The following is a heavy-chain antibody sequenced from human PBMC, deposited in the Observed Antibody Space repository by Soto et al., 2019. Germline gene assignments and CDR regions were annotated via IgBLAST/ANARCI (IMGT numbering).Heavy chain of an antibody. J-gene: IGHJ6*02. Sequence: QVQLQESGPGLVKPSQTLSLTCTVSGGSISSGGYYWSWIRQHPGKGLEWIGYIYYSGSTYYNPSLKSRVTISVDTSKIQFSLKLSSVTAADTAVYYCARGSGYCSGGSCYPMNYGMDVWGQGTTVTVSS. CDR2: IYYSGST. CDR1: GGSISSGGYY. D-gene: IGHD2-15*01. CDR3: ARGSGYCSGGSCYPMNYGMDV. V-gene: IGHV4-31*03.